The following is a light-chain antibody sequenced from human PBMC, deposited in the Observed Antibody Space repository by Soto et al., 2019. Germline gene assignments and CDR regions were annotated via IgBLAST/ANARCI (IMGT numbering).Light chain of an antibody. J-gene: IGKJ1*01. Sequence: AIRMTQSPSSLSASTGDRVTITCRATQGISSYLAWYQQKTGKAPKLLLYAASTLQSGVPSMFSGSGSGTDFTLTISCLQSEDFATYYGQQYYSYTWTFGQGTKVEFK. CDR2: AAS. CDR3: QQYYSYTWT. CDR1: QGISSY. V-gene: IGKV1-8*01.